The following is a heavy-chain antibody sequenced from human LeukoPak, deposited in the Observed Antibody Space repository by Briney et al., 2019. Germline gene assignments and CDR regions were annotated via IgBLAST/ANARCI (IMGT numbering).Heavy chain of an antibody. Sequence: PGGSLRLSCAASGFTFDTYSMNWVRQAPGKGLEWVSYINGHSDAIYYADSAGGRFTISRDNAKNSLFLQMNSLRAEDTAVYYCARDGDQMYEVYDYWGQGTLVTVSS. CDR3: ARDGDQMYEVYDY. D-gene: IGHD1-14*01. J-gene: IGHJ4*02. CDR1: GFTFDTYS. CDR2: INGHSDAI. V-gene: IGHV3-48*04.